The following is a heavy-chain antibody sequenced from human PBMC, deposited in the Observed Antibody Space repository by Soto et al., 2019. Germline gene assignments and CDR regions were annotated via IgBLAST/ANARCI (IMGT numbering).Heavy chain of an antibody. Sequence: PGGSLRLSCEGSGFIFRDYEMNWVRQVPGKGLEWISYISISGTIIHYADSVKGRFTISRDNAKNSVYLQMNSLRVDDTDIYYCASEGGFDWFYPWGQGTLVTVPS. CDR3: ASEGGFDWFYP. CDR1: GFIFRDYE. V-gene: IGHV3-48*03. CDR2: ISISGTII. J-gene: IGHJ5*02.